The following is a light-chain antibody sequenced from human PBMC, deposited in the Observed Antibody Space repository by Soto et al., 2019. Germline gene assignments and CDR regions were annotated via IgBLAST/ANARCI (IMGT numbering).Light chain of an antibody. V-gene: IGLV2-14*01. CDR1: SSDVGGYKY. J-gene: IGLJ2*01. CDR3: SSYTRSTAVV. CDR2: EVT. Sequence: QSVLTQPASVSGSPGQSITLSCTGTSSDVGGYKYVSWYQQHPGKAPRLRIYEVTNRPSGVSNRFSGSKSGNTASLTISGLQAEDEADYYCSSYTRSTAVVFGGGTKVPVL.